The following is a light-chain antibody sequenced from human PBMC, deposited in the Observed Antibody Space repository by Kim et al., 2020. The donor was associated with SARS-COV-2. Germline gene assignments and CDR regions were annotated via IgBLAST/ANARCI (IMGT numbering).Light chain of an antibody. Sequence: VALGQTIRITCQGDSLRSYYATWYQQKPGQAPIVVMYGKNNRPSGIPDRFSGSSSGNTASLTITVTQAGDEADYYCNSRDSNDNVLFGGGTQLTVL. V-gene: IGLV3-19*01. CDR3: NSRDSNDNVL. CDR1: SLRSYY. CDR2: GKN. J-gene: IGLJ2*01.